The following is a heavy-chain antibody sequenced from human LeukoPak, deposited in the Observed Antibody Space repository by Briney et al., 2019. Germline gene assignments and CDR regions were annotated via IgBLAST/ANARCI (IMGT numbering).Heavy chain of an antibody. V-gene: IGHV4-59*06. CDR2: IYYSGNT. CDR3: ARDGGHSNSWYDY. J-gene: IGHJ4*02. CDR1: GGSISSYY. D-gene: IGHD6-13*01. Sequence: PSETLSLTCTVSGGSISSYYWSWIRQHPGKGLVWIGYIYYSGNTYYNPSLKSRVTISADTSKNQFSLKLTSVTAADTAVYYCARDGGHSNSWYDYWGQGTLVTVSS.